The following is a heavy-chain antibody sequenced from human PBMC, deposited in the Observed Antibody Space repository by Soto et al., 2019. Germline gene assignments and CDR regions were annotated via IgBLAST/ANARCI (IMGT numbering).Heavy chain of an antibody. J-gene: IGHJ4*02. CDR3: ARVYGSGSYYFDY. D-gene: IGHD3-10*01. CDR1: GGSISNAAYY. V-gene: IGHV4-39*01. Sequence: SETQSLTSTVSGGSISNAAYYWGWIRQPPGKGLECIGIIYYSGNTYYSPSLKSRVTMSVDTSKNQFSLKLSSVSAADTSIYYCARVYGSGSYYFDYWGQGTLVTV. CDR2: IYYSGNT.